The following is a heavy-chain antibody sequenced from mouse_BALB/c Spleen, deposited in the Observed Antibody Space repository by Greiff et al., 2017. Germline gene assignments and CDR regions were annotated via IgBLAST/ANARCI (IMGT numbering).Heavy chain of an antibody. CDR3: ARLEYGNFYYFDY. CDR2: ISSGGSYT. Sequence: EVMLVESGGDLVKPGGSLKLSCAASGFTFSSYGMSWVRQTPDKRLEWVATISSGGSYTYYPDSVKGRFTISRDNAKNTLYLQMSSLKSEDTAMYYCARLEYGNFYYFDYWGQGTTLTVSS. V-gene: IGHV5-6*01. J-gene: IGHJ2*01. D-gene: IGHD2-10*02. CDR1: GFTFSSYG.